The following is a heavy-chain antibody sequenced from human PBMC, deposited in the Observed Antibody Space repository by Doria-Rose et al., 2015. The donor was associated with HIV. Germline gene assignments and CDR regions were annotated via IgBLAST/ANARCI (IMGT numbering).Heavy chain of an antibody. CDR2: IVSDDER. CDR1: GVSLSSPGMG. Sequence: QVTLKESGPVLVKPAETLTLTCTVSGVSLSSPGMGVSWIRQPPGKALEWLAEIVSDDERSYKTSLKSRLTISRGTSKSQVVLTTTDMDPVDTATYYCARIKSSRWYHKYYFDFWGQGTLVIVSA. J-gene: IGHJ4*02. CDR3: ARIKSSRWYHKYYFDF. V-gene: IGHV2-26*01. D-gene: IGHD6-13*01.